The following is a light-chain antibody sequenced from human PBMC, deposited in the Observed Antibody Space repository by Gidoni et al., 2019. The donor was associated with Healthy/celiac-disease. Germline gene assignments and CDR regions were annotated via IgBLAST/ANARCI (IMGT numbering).Light chain of an antibody. CDR1: QSISSY. Sequence: DIQMTQSPSFLSASVGDRVTITCRASQSISSYLNWYQQKPGKAPKLLIYAASSLQSGVPSRFSGSGSGTDFTLTISSLQPEDFATYYCQQSYSTPRTFXQXTKLXIK. V-gene: IGKV1-39*01. J-gene: IGKJ2*02. CDR3: QQSYSTPRT. CDR2: AAS.